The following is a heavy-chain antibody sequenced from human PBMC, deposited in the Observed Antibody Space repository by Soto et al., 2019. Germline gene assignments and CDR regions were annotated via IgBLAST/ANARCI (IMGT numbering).Heavy chain of an antibody. CDR3: VKQHPLDSRAWHN. V-gene: IGHV5-51*01. J-gene: IGHJ4*02. CDR1: GYSFPSFW. D-gene: IGHD6-19*01. Sequence: PGESLKISCKVSGYSFPSFWIGWVRQMPGKDLEWLGSIYPGDSETRYSPSFQGEVTISADKSITTAYLHWSSLRASDTATYYCVKQHPLDSRAWHNWGQGTLVTVSS. CDR2: IYPGDSET.